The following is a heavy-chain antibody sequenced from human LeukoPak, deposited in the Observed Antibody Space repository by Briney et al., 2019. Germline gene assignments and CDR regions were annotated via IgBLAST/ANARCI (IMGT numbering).Heavy chain of an antibody. J-gene: IGHJ6*02. CDR1: GYTFTSYD. CDR3: ARWIAAAGTYYYYGMDV. V-gene: IGHV1-8*01. CDR2: MNPNSGNT. D-gene: IGHD6-13*01. Sequence: ASVKVSCKASGYTFTSYDINWVRQASGQGLEWMGWMNPNSGNTGYAQKFQGRVTMTRNTSISTAYMELSSLRSEDTAVYYCARWIAAAGTYYYYGMDVWGQGTMVTVSS.